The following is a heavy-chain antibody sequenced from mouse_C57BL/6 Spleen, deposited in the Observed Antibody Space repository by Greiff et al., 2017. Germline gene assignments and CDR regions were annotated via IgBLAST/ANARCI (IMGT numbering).Heavy chain of an antibody. Sequence: EVKVVESGEGLVKPGGSLKLSCAASGFTFSSYAMSWVRQTPEERLEWVAYISSGGDYIYYADTVKGRFTISRDNARNTLYLQMSSLKSEDTAMYYCTRGYEEGYFDYWGQGTTLTVSS. CDR3: TRGYEEGYFDY. V-gene: IGHV5-9-1*02. J-gene: IGHJ2*01. D-gene: IGHD2-3*01. CDR2: ISSGGDYI. CDR1: GFTFSSYA.